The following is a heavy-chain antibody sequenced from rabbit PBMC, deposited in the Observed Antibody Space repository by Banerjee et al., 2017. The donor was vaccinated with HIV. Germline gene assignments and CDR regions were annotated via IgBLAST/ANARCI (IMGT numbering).Heavy chain of an antibody. Sequence: QEQLEASGGDLVKPEGSLTPTCKASGFSFSSGYDICWGRQAPGKGLELIVCISTISGSTWYASWVHGRFIITRNTSLNTVDLKMTSLTAADTATYFCARDLAGVIGWNYKLWGPGTLVTVS. CDR1: GFSFSSGYD. V-gene: IGHV1S43*01. J-gene: IGHJ6*01. D-gene: IGHD4-1*01. CDR3: ARDLAGVIGWNYKL. CDR2: ISTISGST.